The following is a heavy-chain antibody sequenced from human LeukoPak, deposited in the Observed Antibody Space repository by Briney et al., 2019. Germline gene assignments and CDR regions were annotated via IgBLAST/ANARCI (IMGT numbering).Heavy chain of an antibody. CDR3: AKERSYYYFDY. Sequence: GGSLRLSCAASGFTFSSYSMNWVRQAPGKGLEWVSSISSSSSYIYYADSVKGRFTISRDNSKNTLYLQMNSLRAEDTAVYYCAKERSYYYFDYWGQGTLVTVSS. J-gene: IGHJ4*02. CDR2: ISSSSSYI. V-gene: IGHV3-21*04. CDR1: GFTFSSYS. D-gene: IGHD1-26*01.